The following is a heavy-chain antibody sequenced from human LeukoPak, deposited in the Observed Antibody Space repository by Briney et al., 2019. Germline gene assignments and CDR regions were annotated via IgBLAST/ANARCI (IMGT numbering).Heavy chain of an antibody. V-gene: IGHV3-21*01. J-gene: IGHJ4*02. D-gene: IGHD1-26*01. CDR1: GFTFSNYA. Sequence: GGSLRLSCAASGFTFSNYAMSWVRQAPGKGLEWVSSISSSSSYIYYADSVKGRFTISRDNAKNSLYLQMNSLRAEDTAVYYCARAPELDYWGQGTLVTVSS. CDR2: ISSSSSYI. CDR3: ARAPELDY.